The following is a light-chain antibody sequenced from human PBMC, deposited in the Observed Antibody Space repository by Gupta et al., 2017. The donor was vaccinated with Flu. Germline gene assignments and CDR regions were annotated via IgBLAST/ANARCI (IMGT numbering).Light chain of an antibody. CDR1: QSLLYSSNNKNS. Sequence: DIVMIQSPDSLAVSLGERATIYCKSRQSLLYSSNNKNSLAWYQQRPGQPPKLLIYGASTRGSGVPDRFSGRGSGTDFTLTISALQAEDVAVYCCHHEDNTPTAFGHGTKVEIK. CDR3: HHEDNTPTA. J-gene: IGKJ3*01. CDR2: GAS. V-gene: IGKV4-1*01.